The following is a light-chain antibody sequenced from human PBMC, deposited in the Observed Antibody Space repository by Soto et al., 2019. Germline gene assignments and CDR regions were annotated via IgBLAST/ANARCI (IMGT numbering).Light chain of an antibody. CDR1: SSDVGGYNY. CDR3: CSFAGSPTYV. V-gene: IGLV2-11*01. J-gene: IGLJ1*01. Sequence: QSARTQPRSVSGSPGQSVAISCTGTSSDVGGYNYVSWYQQPPGKAPELVIYHVSRRPSGVPDRFSGSKSDNTASLTISGLQAEDEADYYCCSFAGSPTYVFGTGTKLTVL. CDR2: HVS.